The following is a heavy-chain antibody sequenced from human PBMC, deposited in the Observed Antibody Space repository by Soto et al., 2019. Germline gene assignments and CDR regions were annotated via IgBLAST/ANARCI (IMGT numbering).Heavy chain of an antibody. CDR1: GFTFSSYG. CDR2: ISYDGSNK. D-gene: IGHD5-12*01. Sequence: QVQLVESGGGVVQPGRSLRLSCAASGFTFSSYGMHWVRQAPGKGLEWVAVISYDGSNKYYADSVKGRFTISRDNSKNTLYLQMNSLRAEDTAVYYCAKDLNSGYESPLIDYWGQGTLVTVSS. J-gene: IGHJ4*02. CDR3: AKDLNSGYESPLIDY. V-gene: IGHV3-30*18.